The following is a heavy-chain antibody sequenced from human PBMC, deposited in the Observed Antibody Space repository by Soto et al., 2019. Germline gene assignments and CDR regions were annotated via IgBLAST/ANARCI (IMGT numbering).Heavy chain of an antibody. J-gene: IGHJ6*02. D-gene: IGHD2-15*01. CDR3: ARSGLGYCSGGSCYSSYYYYGMDV. CDR2: IYYSGST. CDR1: GGSINSSSYY. Sequence: SETLSVTCTVSGGSINSSSYYWGWKHQPPGKGLEWIGGIYYSGSTYYNPSLKSRVTISVDTSKNQFSLKLSSVTAADTAVYYCARSGLGYCSGGSCYSSYYYYGMDVWGQGTTGTV. V-gene: IGHV4-39*07.